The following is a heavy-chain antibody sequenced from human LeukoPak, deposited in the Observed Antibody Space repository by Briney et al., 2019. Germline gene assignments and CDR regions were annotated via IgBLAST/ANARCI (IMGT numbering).Heavy chain of an antibody. V-gene: IGHV3-53*01. CDR2: IYSGGTT. D-gene: IGHD3-3*01. CDR1: GFSVSSNY. CDR3: AKRVPLTALDS. J-gene: IGHJ5*01. Sequence: GGSLRLSCAASGFSVSSNYVSWVRQAPGKGLEWVSVIYSGGTTYYADTVRGRFDISRDNSKNRLFLQMNSLRVEDSGVYYCAKRVPLTALDSWGQGTLVTVSS.